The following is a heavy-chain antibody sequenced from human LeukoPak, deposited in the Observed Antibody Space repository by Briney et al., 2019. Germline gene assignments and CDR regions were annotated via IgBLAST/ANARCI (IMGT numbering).Heavy chain of an antibody. CDR1: GFTFSSYW. CDR2: IKQDGSEK. V-gene: IGHV3-7*01. D-gene: IGHD3-10*01. CDR3: ARVLSYYYGSGSHPNDY. Sequence: GRSLRLSCAASGFTFSSYWMSWVRQAPGTGLECVANIKQDGSEKYYVDSVKGRFTISRDNAKNSLYLQMNSLRAEDTAVYYCARVLSYYYGSGSHPNDYWGQGTLVTVSS. J-gene: IGHJ4*02.